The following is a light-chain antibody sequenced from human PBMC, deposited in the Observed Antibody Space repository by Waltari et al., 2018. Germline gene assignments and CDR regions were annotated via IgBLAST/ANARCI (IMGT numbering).Light chain of an antibody. V-gene: IGLV8-61*01. Sequence: QTVVTQEPSLSVSPGGTVTPPCGVSSGSVSTTSSPSWYQQAPGQAPRTLIFDTNTRSSGGPDRFSGSILDNKAALTITGAQADDESDYYCVLSMGSGIWVFGGGTKLTVL. CDR2: DTN. CDR1: SGSVSTTSS. CDR3: VLSMGSGIWV. J-gene: IGLJ3*02.